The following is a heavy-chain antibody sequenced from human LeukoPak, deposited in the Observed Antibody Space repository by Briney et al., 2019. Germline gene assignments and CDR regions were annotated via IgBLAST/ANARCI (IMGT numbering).Heavy chain of an antibody. Sequence: GGSLRLSCAASGFTFSNYAMSWVRQAPGKGLEWVSAISGSGDSTYYADSVKGRFTISRDNPKNTLFLQMNSLRAEDTAVYYCAKMRPRYCSGGSCDVDWFDPWGQGTLVTVSS. CDR3: AKMRPRYCSGGSCDVDWFDP. V-gene: IGHV3-23*01. CDR1: GFTFSNYA. D-gene: IGHD2-15*01. J-gene: IGHJ5*02. CDR2: ISGSGDST.